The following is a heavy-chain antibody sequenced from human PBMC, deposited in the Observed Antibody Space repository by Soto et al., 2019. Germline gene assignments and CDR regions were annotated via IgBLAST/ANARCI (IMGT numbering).Heavy chain of an antibody. CDR1: GDSISSGEYY. Sequence: PSETLSLTCIVSGDSISSGEYYWSWIRQHPGKGLEWIGYIYYRGSPYYNPSLESRLTVSLDTSKNQFSLKLSSVTAADTAVYYCARGVGSAAFDIWGQGTMVTVSS. J-gene: IGHJ3*02. CDR2: IYYRGSP. V-gene: IGHV4-31*03. CDR3: ARGVGSAAFDI. D-gene: IGHD2-8*01.